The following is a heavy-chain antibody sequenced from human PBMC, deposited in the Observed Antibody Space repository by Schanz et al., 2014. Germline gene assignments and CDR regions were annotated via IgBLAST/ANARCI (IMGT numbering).Heavy chain of an antibody. CDR1: GFTVNTNY. CDR3: ARDGGRDGYNVAFEV. V-gene: IGHV3-53*01. CDR2: MYINSGST. J-gene: IGHJ3*01. D-gene: IGHD5-12*01. Sequence: EVQLVESGGGLIQPGGSLRLSCAVSGFTVNTNYMSWVRQAPGKGLEWISSMYINSGSTQYAYSVKGRFIISRDSSKNSLVSQMNSLRADATVVDFCARDGGRDGYNVAFEVWGQGILVTVSS.